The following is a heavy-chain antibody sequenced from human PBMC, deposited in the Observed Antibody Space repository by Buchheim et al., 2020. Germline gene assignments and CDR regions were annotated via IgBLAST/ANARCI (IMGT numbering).Heavy chain of an antibody. CDR3: ARPVAGSDAFDI. J-gene: IGHJ3*02. D-gene: IGHD6-19*01. Sequence: EVQLVESGGGLVQPGGSLRLSCAASGFTFSSYWMYWVRQGPGKGLVWVSRIKSDGSRTSYADSVKGRFTISRDNAKNTLYLQMNSLRAEDTAVYYCARPVAGSDAFDIWGQET. CDR2: IKSDGSRT. CDR1: GFTFSSYW. V-gene: IGHV3-74*01.